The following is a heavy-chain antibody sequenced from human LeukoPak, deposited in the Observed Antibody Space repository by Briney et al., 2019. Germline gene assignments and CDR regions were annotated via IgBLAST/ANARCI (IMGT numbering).Heavy chain of an antibody. CDR1: GYRFTAYW. J-gene: IGHJ4*02. CDR2: IYPADSDT. V-gene: IGHV5-51*01. D-gene: IGHD1-26*01. Sequence: GESLKTSCKASGYRFTAYWIGWVRQMPGKGLEWMGVIYPADSDTTYSLSFQGQVTISADKSNNIAYLEWDSLKASDSATYYCARRTGSGTYYSLFFDYWGQGTLVTVSS. CDR3: ARRTGSGTYYSLFFDY.